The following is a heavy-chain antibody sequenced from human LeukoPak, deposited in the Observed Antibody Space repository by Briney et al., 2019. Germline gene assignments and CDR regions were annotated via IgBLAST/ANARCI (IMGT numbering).Heavy chain of an antibody. J-gene: IGHJ4*02. CDR2: ISGSGGST. D-gene: IGHD1-26*01. Sequence: GGSLRLSCAASGFTFSSYAMSWVRQAPGKGLEWVSAISGSGGSTYYADSVEGRFTISRDNSKNTLYLQMNSLRAEDTAVYYCAKDLLVGGSYADFDYWGQGTLVTVSS. V-gene: IGHV3-23*01. CDR1: GFTFSSYA. CDR3: AKDLLVGGSYADFDY.